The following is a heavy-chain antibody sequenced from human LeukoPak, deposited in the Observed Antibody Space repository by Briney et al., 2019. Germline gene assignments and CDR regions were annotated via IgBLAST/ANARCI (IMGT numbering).Heavy chain of an antibody. J-gene: IGHJ4*02. CDR3: ARHRDGYNRPLDY. V-gene: IGHV4-39*01. D-gene: IGHD5-24*01. CDR1: GGSISSSGHY. Sequence: KPSETVSLTCTVSGGSISSSGHYWGWIRQPPGKGLEWIGSLHYSGSAYHNPSLKSRITISADTSNNQFSLKLSSVAAADTAVYYCARHRDGYNRPLDYWGQGTMVSVSS. CDR2: LHYSGSA.